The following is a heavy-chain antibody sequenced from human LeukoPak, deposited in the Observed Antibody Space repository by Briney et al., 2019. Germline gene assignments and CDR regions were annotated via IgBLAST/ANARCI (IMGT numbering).Heavy chain of an antibody. Sequence: SEALSLTCGVSGGFISSHYWSWIRQSAGKGLEWIAHSYTTGTTIYNPSLTSRVTMSIDTSKNQFSLRLSSETAADTAVYYCARIVAGKFYWGQGTRVTVSS. J-gene: IGHJ4*02. CDR3: ARIVAGKFY. D-gene: IGHD6-19*01. CDR2: SYTTGTT. V-gene: IGHV4-4*07. CDR1: GGFISSHY.